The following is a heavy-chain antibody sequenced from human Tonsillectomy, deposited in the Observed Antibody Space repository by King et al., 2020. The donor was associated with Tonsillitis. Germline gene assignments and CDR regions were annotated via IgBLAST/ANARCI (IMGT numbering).Heavy chain of an antibody. J-gene: IGHJ4*02. D-gene: IGHD2-2*01. CDR3: AKDSLGGYIVVVPAASFEY. CDR1: GFRFSSFC. V-gene: IGHV3-30*18. Sequence: VQLVESGGGVVQPGRSLRLSCAASGFRFSSFCMHWVRQAPGKGLGWVAIISYDGSAKYYVDSVKGRFSISRDNSKNTVYLQMNSLGNEDTAVYYCAKDSLGGYIVVVPAASFEYWGQGTLVTVSS. CDR2: ISYDGSAK.